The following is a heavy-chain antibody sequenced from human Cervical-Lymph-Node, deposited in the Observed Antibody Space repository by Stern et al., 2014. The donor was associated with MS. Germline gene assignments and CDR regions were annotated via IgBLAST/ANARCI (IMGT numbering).Heavy chain of an antibody. CDR1: GGSISSGGSS. Sequence: QLQLQEYGSGQAKPSQTLSLTCAVSGGSISSGGSSWNWIRQPPGKGLEWIGFIYHSGSTYYNPSLKGRVFISVDTSKNQFALNLRSVTAADTAVYYCARGGVIYTQDRNGFDVWGQGTMVTVSS. V-gene: IGHV4-30-2*01. CDR3: ARGGVIYTQDRNGFDV. J-gene: IGHJ3*01. CDR2: IYHSGST. D-gene: IGHD2-21*01.